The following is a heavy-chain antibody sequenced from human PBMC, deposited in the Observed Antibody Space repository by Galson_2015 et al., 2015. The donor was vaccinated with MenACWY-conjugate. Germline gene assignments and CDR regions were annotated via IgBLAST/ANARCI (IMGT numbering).Heavy chain of an antibody. CDR3: ARELRNYWYFDL. CDR2: INTDESLT. J-gene: IGHJ2*01. Sequence: LRLSCAASGFTFSSYWLHWVRQAPGQGLVWVSRINTDESLTTYADSVKGRFTISRDNAKNTLYLQMNSLRAEDTAVYYCARELRNYWYFDLWGRGTLVSVSS. V-gene: IGHV3-74*03. CDR1: GFTFSSYW.